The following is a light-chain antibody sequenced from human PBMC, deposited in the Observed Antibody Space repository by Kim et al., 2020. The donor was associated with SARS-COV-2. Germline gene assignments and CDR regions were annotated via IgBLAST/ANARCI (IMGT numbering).Light chain of an antibody. CDR1: SSGVSYYPY. CDR2: EVK. J-gene: IGLJ3*02. Sequence: GRSVPISCSGNSSGVSYYPYVSGYQQHPGKAPTLFIFEVKYRPSWVPDRFSGSKSGNAASLTVSGLQAEDEADYYCSSSAGSNNLVFGGGTQLTVL. V-gene: IGLV2-8*01. CDR3: SSSAGSNNLV.